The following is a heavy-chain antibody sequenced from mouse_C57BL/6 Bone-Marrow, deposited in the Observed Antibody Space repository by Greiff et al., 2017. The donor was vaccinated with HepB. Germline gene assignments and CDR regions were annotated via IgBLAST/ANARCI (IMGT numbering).Heavy chain of an antibody. CDR2: IDPENGDT. CDR1: GFNIKDDY. V-gene: IGHV14-4*01. Sequence: EVKLMESGAELVRPGASVKLSCTASGFNIKDDYMHWVKQRPEQGLEWIGWIDPENGDTEYASKFQGKATITADTSSNTAYLQLSSLTSEDTAVYYCTTLFITTVVAPLDYWGQGTTLTVSS. CDR3: TTLFITTVVAPLDY. D-gene: IGHD1-1*01. J-gene: IGHJ2*01.